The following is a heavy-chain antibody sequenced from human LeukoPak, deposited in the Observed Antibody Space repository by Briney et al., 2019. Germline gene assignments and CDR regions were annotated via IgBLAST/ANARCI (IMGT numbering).Heavy chain of an antibody. Sequence: PGGSLRLSCAASGFTFSSYAMGWVRQAPGKGLEWVSTISGGAIDTYYGDSVKGRFTISRDNSKNTVYLHMNSLRDEDTAVYYCAKDRRSGYWNAFDIWGQGTMVTVSS. CDR3: AKDRRSGYWNAFDI. CDR2: ISGGAIDT. J-gene: IGHJ3*02. CDR1: GFTFSSYA. D-gene: IGHD3-22*01. V-gene: IGHV3-23*02.